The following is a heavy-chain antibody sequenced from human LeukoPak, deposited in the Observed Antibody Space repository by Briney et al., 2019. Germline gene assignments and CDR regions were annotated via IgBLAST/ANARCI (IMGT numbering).Heavy chain of an antibody. D-gene: IGHD1-26*01. Sequence: SETLSLTCTVSGGSISSNTYYWGWIRQPPGKGLEWIGSIYYSGSTYYNPSLKSRVTISVDKSKNQFSLKLSSVTAADTAVYYCAMAGATADDAFDIWGQGTMVTVSS. CDR2: IYYSGST. V-gene: IGHV4-39*07. CDR1: GGSISSNTYY. J-gene: IGHJ3*02. CDR3: AMAGATADDAFDI.